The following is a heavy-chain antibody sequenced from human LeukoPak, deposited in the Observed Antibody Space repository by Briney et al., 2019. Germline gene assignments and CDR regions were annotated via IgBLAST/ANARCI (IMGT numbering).Heavy chain of an antibody. J-gene: IGHJ4*02. CDR2: ISYDGSNK. CDR3: ANGGIVGATTDWEYYFDY. Sequence: PGGSLRLSCAASGFTFSSYGMHWVRQAPGKGLEWVAVISYDGSNKYYAGSVKGRFTISRDNSKNTLYLQMNSLRAEDTAVYYCANGGIVGATTDWEYYFDYWGQGTLVTVSS. CDR1: GFTFSSYG. V-gene: IGHV3-30*18. D-gene: IGHD1-26*01.